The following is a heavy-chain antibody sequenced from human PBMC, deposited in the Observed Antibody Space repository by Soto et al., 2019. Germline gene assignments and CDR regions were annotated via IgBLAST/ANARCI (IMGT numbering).Heavy chain of an antibody. J-gene: IGHJ6*02. CDR2: ISGSGGST. V-gene: IGHV3-23*01. CDR1: GFTFSSYA. D-gene: IGHD6-19*01. Sequence: GGSLRLSCAASGFTFSSYAMSWVRQAPGKGLEWVSAISGSGGSTYYADSVKGRFTISRDNSKNTLYLQMNSLRAEDTAVYYCARESIAVYYYYGMDVWGQGTTVTVSS. CDR3: ARESIAVYYYYGMDV.